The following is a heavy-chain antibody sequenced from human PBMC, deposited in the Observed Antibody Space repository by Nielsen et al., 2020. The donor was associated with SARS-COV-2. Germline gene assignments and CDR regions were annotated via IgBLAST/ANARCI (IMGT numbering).Heavy chain of an antibody. V-gene: IGHV4-31*03. J-gene: IGHJ4*02. CDR1: GGSISSGGCY. D-gene: IGHD3-3*01. Sequence: SETLSLTCTVSGGSISSGGCYWSWISQHPGKGLEWIGYIYYSGSTYYNPSLKSRVTISVDTSKNQFSLKLSSVTAADTAVYYCARRFTDTIFGANNYYFDYWGQGTLVTVSS. CDR3: ARRFTDTIFGANNYYFDY. CDR2: IYYSGST.